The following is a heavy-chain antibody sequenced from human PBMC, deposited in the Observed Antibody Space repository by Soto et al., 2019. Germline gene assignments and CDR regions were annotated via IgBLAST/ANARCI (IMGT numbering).Heavy chain of an antibody. D-gene: IGHD2-8*02. Sequence: QVDLVESGGGVVQPGRSLRLSCAVSGFTVSSNGMHWVRQAPGKGLEWVAVISRDGGTKFYTDSVKGRFTISRDNSRNTLFLEMNSLRGDDMAVYYCTGEVASGYWGQGTLVTVSS. CDR2: ISRDGGTK. J-gene: IGHJ4*02. V-gene: IGHV3-30*03. CDR3: TGEVASGY. CDR1: GFTVSSNG.